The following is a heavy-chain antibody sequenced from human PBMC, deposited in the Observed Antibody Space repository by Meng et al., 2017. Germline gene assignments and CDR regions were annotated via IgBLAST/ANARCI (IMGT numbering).Heavy chain of an antibody. CDR3: ARDILVGGSYYGAFDS. CDR1: GFTFSDYY. V-gene: IGHV3-11*01. J-gene: IGHJ4*02. CDR2: ISSSGVVT. Sequence: GESLKISCAASGFTFSDYYMSWIRQAPGKGLEWLSYISSSGVVTNYADSVEGRFTVSRDNARHSLYLQMNSLRAEDTAVYYCARDILVGGSYYGAFDSWGQGTPVTVSS. D-gene: IGHD1-26*01.